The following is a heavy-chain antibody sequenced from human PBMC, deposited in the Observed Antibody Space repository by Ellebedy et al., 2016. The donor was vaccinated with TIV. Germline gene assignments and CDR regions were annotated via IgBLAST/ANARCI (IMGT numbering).Heavy chain of an antibody. CDR1: GFTFSNYA. CDR3: ARPHSSGWYSEYFDL. V-gene: IGHV3-23*01. CDR2: ISGSGYSA. D-gene: IGHD6-19*01. J-gene: IGHJ2*01. Sequence: GESLKISXAASGFTFSNYALSWVRQAPGKGLEWVSTISGSGYSAHYADSVRGRFTVSRDNSKNTLYLQMNSLRVEDTAVYYCARPHSSGWYSEYFDLWGRGTLVTVSS.